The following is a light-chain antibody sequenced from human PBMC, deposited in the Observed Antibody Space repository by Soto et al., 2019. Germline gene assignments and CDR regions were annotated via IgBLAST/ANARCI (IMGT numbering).Light chain of an antibody. CDR3: QQYNNYWT. V-gene: IGKV1-5*01. CDR1: QSINNW. Sequence: DIQMTQSPSTLSASVGDRVTITCRASQSINNWLAWYQQKPGKAPKLLIYDASILESGVPSRFSGSGSATEFTLTISSLQPDDFATYYCQQYNNYWTFGQGTRVEIK. CDR2: DAS. J-gene: IGKJ1*01.